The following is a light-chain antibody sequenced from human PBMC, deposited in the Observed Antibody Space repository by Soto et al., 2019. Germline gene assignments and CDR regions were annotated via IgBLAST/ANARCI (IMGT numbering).Light chain of an antibody. CDR2: AAS. CDR3: QQLNSYPIT. V-gene: IGKV1-9*01. Sequence: DIQLAQSPSTLSASVGDSVTITCRASQGISSFLAWYQQKPGKAPKLLIYAASTLQSGVPSRFSGSGSGTDFTLTISSLQPEDFATYFCQQLNSYPITFGQGTRLDI. CDR1: QGISSF. J-gene: IGKJ5*01.